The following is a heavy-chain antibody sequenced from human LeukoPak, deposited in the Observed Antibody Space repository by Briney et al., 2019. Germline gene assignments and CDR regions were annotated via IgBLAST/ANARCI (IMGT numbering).Heavy chain of an antibody. V-gene: IGHV2-5*01. J-gene: IGHJ4*02. CDR1: ESALNTHGVG. CDR2: LYWHDDK. Sequence: SGPTLVNPTQTLTLTCSFSESALNTHGVGVGWIRQPPGKALEWLALLYWHDDKRYNPSLKSRLTIARDTSKTQVVLTLADIAPVDTATYYCAHRRAATNPYYFDYWGQGIVVTVSS. CDR3: AHRRAATNPYYFDY. D-gene: IGHD4-11*01.